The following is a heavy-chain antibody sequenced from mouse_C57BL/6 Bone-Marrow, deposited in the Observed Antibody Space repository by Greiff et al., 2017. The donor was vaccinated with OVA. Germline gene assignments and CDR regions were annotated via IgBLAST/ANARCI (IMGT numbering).Heavy chain of an antibody. D-gene: IGHD1-1*01. CDR3: ARDSDYYYGSYYFDY. CDR1: GFTFSSYA. Sequence: EVNVVESGGGLVKPGGSLKLSCAASGFTFSSYAMSWVRQTPEKRLEWVATISDGGSYTYYPDNVKGRFTISRDNAKNNLYLQMSHLKSEDTAMYYCARDSDYYYGSYYFDYWGQGTTLTVSS. J-gene: IGHJ2*01. CDR2: ISDGGSYT. V-gene: IGHV5-4*01.